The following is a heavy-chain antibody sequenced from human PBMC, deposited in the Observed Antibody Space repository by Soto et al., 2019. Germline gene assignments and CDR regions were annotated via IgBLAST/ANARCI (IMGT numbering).Heavy chain of an antibody. J-gene: IGHJ6*03. CDR2: IIPIQGKA. CDR3: AKSLLFVDHAYMDV. Sequence: QVQLVQSGAELKKPGSSVKVSCEASGGSFISYSFTWVRQAPGQGLEWMGRIIPIQGKANYALKCQDRVTITADRSTRTAYRELRSLRPEDTAVYYCAKSLLFVDHAYMDVWGKGTTVTVAS. CDR1: GGSFISYS. V-gene: IGHV1-69*02. D-gene: IGHD2-21*01.